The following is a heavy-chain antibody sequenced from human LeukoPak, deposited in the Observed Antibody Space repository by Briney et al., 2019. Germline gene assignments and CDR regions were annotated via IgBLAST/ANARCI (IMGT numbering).Heavy chain of an antibody. V-gene: IGHV4-59*01. CDR1: GGSINGYY. J-gene: IGHJ4*02. CDR2: LYYSGCI. Sequence: SENLSLNCTVSGGSINGYYWSWLRQPPGKGLEWIRYLYYSGCINYNPSLKSRVTISVDTSKNQFSLKLSSVTAADTAVYYCARYRCDSSGYYSLYYRGQGTLVTLSS. D-gene: IGHD3-22*01. CDR3: ARYRCDSSGYYSLYY.